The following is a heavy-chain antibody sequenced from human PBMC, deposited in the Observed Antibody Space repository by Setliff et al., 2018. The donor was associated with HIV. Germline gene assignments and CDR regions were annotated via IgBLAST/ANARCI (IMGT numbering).Heavy chain of an antibody. CDR2: ISGSGDVT. CDR1: GFTFSGYA. Sequence: GSLRLSCAASGFTFSGYAMSWVRQAPGRGLEWVSVISGSGDVTSYVDSVKGRFTISRDNSKNTLYLQLNSLRAEDTAVYYCARATAAWDDAFDIWGQGTMVTVSS. CDR3: ARATAAWDDAFDI. V-gene: IGHV3-23*01. D-gene: IGHD6-13*01. J-gene: IGHJ3*02.